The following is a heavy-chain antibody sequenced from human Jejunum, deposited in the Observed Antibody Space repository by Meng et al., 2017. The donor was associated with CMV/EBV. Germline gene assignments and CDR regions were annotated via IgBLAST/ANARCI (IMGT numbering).Heavy chain of an antibody. V-gene: IGHV2-5*01. J-gene: IGHJ4*02. CDR1: GFSLPTRGVA. CDR3: AHLDGTTWYYYDY. Sequence: GFSLPTRGVAVGWIRQPPGKALEWLAHIYWNDNKFYSTSLKSRLTITKDTSKNQVVLTMTNVDPVDTATYYCAHLDGTTWYYYDYWGQGTLVTVSS. D-gene: IGHD5-24*01. CDR2: IYWNDNK.